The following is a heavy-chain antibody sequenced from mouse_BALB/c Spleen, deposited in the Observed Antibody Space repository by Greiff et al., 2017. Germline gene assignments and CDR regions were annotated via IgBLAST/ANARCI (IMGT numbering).Heavy chain of an antibody. CDR1: GFTFSSFG. J-gene: IGHJ2*01. V-gene: IGHV5-17*02. Sequence: EVKLMESGGGLVQPGGSRKLSCAASGFTFSSFGMHWVRQAPEKGLEWVAYISSGSSTIYYADTVKGRFTISRDNPKNTLFLQMTSLRSEDTAMYYCARYGNLYFDYWGQGTTLTVSS. CDR3: ARYGNLYFDY. CDR2: ISSGSSTI. D-gene: IGHD2-1*01.